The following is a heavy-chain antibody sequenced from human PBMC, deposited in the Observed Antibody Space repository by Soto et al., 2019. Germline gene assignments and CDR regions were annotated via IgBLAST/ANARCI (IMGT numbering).Heavy chain of an antibody. J-gene: IGHJ6*02. CDR3: AGMSFTVFGEVIDNFYFYGMDV. CDR2: VYKTGST. CDR1: GGSISSYY. D-gene: IGHD3-3*01. Sequence: PSETLSLTCTVSGGSISSYYWTWIRQPPGKGLEWIGYVYKTGSTNYNPSLKSRVTISLDTSKNQFFLNLSSVTSADTAVYYCAGMSFTVFGEVIDNFYFYGMDVWGQGTTVTVSS. V-gene: IGHV4-59*03.